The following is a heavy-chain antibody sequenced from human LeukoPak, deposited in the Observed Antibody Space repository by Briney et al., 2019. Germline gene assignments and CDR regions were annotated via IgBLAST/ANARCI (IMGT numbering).Heavy chain of an antibody. D-gene: IGHD3-10*01. J-gene: IGHJ5*02. V-gene: IGHV3-30*18. Sequence: GGSLRLSCAASGFSFSSYGMHWVRQAPGKGLEWVALISYDGSIKYYADSVKGRFTISRGNSKNTVYLQMNGLRAEDTAVYYCSKDLTSDFGGDFDPWGQGTLVTVSS. CDR3: SKDLTSDFGGDFDP. CDR1: GFSFSSYG. CDR2: ISYDGSIK.